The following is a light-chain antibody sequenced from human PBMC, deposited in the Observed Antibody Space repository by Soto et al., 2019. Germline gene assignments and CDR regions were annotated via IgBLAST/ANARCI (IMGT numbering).Light chain of an antibody. CDR2: LGS. V-gene: IGKV2-28*01. Sequence: DIVMTQSPLSLPVTPGEPASISCRSSQSLLHSNGYNYLDWYLQKPGQSPQLLIYLGSNRASGVPDRFSSSGSGTDFTMNLSRVEAEDVWVYYCMQALQTPPFTFGPGTKVDIK. J-gene: IGKJ3*01. CDR3: MQALQTPPFT. CDR1: QSLLHSNGYNY.